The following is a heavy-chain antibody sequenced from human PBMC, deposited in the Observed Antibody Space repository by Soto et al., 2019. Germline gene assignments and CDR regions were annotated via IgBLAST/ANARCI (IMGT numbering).Heavy chain of an antibody. CDR1: GFTFSSYA. D-gene: IGHD5-18*01. V-gene: IGHV3-23*01. Sequence: EVQLLESGGGLVQPGGSLRLSCAASGFTFSSYAMSWVRQAPGKGLDWVSNISGSGGSTYYADSVKGRFTFSRDNSKNTLYLQMNSLRAEDTAVYYCAKVMVKIWFDPWGQGTLVTVSS. J-gene: IGHJ5*02. CDR2: ISGSGGST. CDR3: AKVMVKIWFDP.